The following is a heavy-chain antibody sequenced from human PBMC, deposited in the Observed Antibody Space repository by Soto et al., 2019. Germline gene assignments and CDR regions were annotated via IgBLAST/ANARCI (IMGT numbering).Heavy chain of an antibody. D-gene: IGHD6-13*01. J-gene: IGHJ6*02. Sequence: GGSLRLSCAASGFTFDDYAMHWVRQAPGKGLEWVSGITWNSNRIAYADSVKGRFTISRDNAKKSLYLQMNSLRTEDTAFYYCAKDISSSWYVPGMDVWGQGTTLTVSS. CDR2: ITWNSNRI. CDR3: AKDISSSWYVPGMDV. V-gene: IGHV3-9*01. CDR1: GFTFDDYA.